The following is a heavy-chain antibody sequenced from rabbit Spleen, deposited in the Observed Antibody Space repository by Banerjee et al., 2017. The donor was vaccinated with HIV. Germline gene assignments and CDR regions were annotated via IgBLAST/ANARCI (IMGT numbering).Heavy chain of an antibody. CDR3: ARAIVPWLGLTRLDL. CDR1: GFDFSSYG. J-gene: IGHJ3*01. V-gene: IGHV1S47*01. CDR2: IDPIFGST. D-gene: IGHD4-1*01. Sequence: QEQLVESGGGLVQPGGSLKLSCKASGFDFSSYGVSWVRQAPGKGPEWIAYIDPIFGSTYYASWVNGRFTISRHNAQSTVDLKMTSLTAADTATYFCARAIVPWLGLTRLDLWGPGTLVTVS.